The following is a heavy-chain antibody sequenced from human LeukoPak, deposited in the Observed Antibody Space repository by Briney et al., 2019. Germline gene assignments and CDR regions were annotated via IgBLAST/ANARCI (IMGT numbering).Heavy chain of an antibody. D-gene: IGHD4-23*01. J-gene: IGHJ4*02. V-gene: IGHV5-51*01. Sequence: GESLKISCKGSGYSFTTYWIGWVRQMPGKGLEWMGIIYPGDSDTRYSPSFQGQVTISADKSISTAYLQWSSLKASDTSMYYCARLPTTAVIPFIDYWGQGTLVTVSS. CDR3: ARLPTTAVIPFIDY. CDR2: IYPGDSDT. CDR1: GYSFTTYW.